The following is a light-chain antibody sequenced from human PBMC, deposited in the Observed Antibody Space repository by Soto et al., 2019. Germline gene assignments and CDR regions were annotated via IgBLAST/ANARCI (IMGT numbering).Light chain of an antibody. CDR1: QSVSGK. CDR2: AAS. Sequence: EIVMTQSPATLSVPPGERATLSCRASQSVSGKLVWYQQKPGQAPRLLIYAASTRATGVPARCRASGSGTEFTLTISGLQLEDFAVYYCQRHYQWPLTFGGGTKVETK. CDR3: QRHYQWPLT. J-gene: IGKJ4*01. V-gene: IGKV3D-15*01.